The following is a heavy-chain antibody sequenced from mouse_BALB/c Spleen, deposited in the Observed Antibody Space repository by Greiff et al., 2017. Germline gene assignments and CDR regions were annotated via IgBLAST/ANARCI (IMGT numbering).Heavy chain of an antibody. V-gene: IGHV1-77*01. CDR2: IYPGSGST. CDR3: ARGGYYYGSSYWYFDV. CDR1: GYTFTDYV. Sequence: VKLQESGPELVKPGASVKMSCKASGYTFTDYVISWVKQRTGQGLEWIGEIYPGSGSTYYNEKFKGKATLTADKSSNTAYMQLSSLTSEDSAVYFCARGGYYYGSSYWYFDVWGAGTTVTVSS. D-gene: IGHD1-1*01. J-gene: IGHJ1*01.